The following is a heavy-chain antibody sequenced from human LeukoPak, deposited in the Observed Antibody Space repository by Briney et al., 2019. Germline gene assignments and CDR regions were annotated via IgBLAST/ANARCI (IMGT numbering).Heavy chain of an antibody. Sequence: PSETLSLTCAVSGYSISSGYYWGWIRQPPGKGLEWIGCIYHSGTTYYNPSLKSRITISVDTSKNQFSLKLSSVTAADTAMYYCARDQPYMDVWGKGTTVTVSS. V-gene: IGHV4-38-2*02. CDR2: IYHSGTT. CDR1: GYSISSGYY. J-gene: IGHJ6*03. CDR3: ARDQPYMDV.